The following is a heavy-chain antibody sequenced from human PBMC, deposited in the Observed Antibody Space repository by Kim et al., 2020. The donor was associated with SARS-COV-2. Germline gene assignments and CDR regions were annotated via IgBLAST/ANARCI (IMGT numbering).Heavy chain of an antibody. CDR3: AKDPALAVAGFFDY. CDR2: IWYDGSNK. D-gene: IGHD6-19*01. J-gene: IGHJ4*02. V-gene: IGHV3-33*06. CDR1: GFTFSSYA. Sequence: GGSLRLSCAASGFTFSSYAMHWVRQAPGKGLEWVAVIWYDGSNKYYADSVKGRFTISRDNSKNTLYLQMNSLRAEDTAVYYCAKDPALAVAGFFDYWGQGTLVTVSS.